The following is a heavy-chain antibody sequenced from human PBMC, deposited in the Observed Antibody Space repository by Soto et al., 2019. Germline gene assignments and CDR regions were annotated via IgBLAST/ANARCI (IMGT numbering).Heavy chain of an antibody. V-gene: IGHV3-21*01. CDR3: AVVTSNIVAQDNMDV. J-gene: IGHJ6*04. CDR1: GFTFSSYS. D-gene: IGHD5-12*01. Sequence: PGGSLRLSCAASGFTFSSYSMNWVRQAPGKGLEWVSSISSSSSYIYYADSVKGRFTISRDNAKNSLYLQMNSLRAEDTAVYYCAVVTSNIVAQDNMDVWGKGTTVTVSS. CDR2: ISSSSSYI.